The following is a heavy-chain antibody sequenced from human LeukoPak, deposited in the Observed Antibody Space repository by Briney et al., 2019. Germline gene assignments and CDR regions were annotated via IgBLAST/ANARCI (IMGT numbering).Heavy chain of an antibody. Sequence: SETLSLTCTVSGDSISGSSFYWGWIRQPPGKGLAWIGSIYNSGSTYYNPSLKSRVTISLDTSKNQFSLKLSSVTAADTAVYFCARERSMVRGISWFDPWGQGTLVTVSS. V-gene: IGHV4-39*07. D-gene: IGHD3-10*01. J-gene: IGHJ5*02. CDR3: ARERSMVRGISWFDP. CDR1: GDSISGSSFY. CDR2: IYNSGST.